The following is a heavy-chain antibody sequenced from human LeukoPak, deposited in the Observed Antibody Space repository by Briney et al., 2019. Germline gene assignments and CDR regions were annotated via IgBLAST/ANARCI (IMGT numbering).Heavy chain of an antibody. V-gene: IGHV3-7*04. D-gene: IGHD4-17*01. CDR2: IKEDGSEK. CDR3: VRGEADYGGWSY. CDR1: GFTFSSYW. J-gene: IGHJ4*02. Sequence: GGSLRLSCAASGFTFSSYWKDWVRQAPGKGLEWVANIKEDGSEKNYVDSVKGRFTISRDNAKNSLYLQMNSLRAEDTAVYYCVRGEADYGGWSYWGQGTLVTVSS.